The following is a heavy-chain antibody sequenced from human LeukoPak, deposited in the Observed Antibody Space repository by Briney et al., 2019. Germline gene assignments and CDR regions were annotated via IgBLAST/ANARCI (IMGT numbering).Heavy chain of an antibody. J-gene: IGHJ4*02. D-gene: IGHD3-10*01. CDR3: ARVPGYGSGNDY. V-gene: IGHV4-4*07. CDR2: IHTSGST. CDR1: GGSITSYY. Sequence: SETLSLTCTVSGGSITSYYWTYIRQPAGKGLEWIGRIHTSGSTNYNPSLKSRVTMSIDTSKNHFSLNLSSVTAADTAVYYCARVPGYGSGNDYWGQGTLVTVSS.